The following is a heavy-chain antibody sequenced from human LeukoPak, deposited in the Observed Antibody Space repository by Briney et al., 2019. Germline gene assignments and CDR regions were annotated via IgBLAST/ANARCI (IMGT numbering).Heavy chain of an antibody. J-gene: IGHJ5*02. CDR1: GFTFSEYT. V-gene: IGHV3-30*04. CDR3: ARGDFGVVITYSWFDP. Sequence: GGSLRLSCAASGFTFSEYTIHWVRQAPGKGLEWVAVISNDGSNKYYADSVKGRFTISRDNSKNTLYLQMDSLRAEDTAVYYCARGDFGVVITYSWFDPWGQGTLVTVSS. CDR2: ISNDGSNK. D-gene: IGHD3-3*01.